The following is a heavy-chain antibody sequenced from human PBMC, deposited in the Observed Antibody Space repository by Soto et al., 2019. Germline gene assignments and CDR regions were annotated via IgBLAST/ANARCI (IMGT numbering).Heavy chain of an antibody. J-gene: IGHJ6*02. V-gene: IGHV3-15*07. CDR3: ATVMERRGYGMDV. CDR1: GFTFSNTW. Sequence: EMQLVESGGGLVKPGGSLRLSCAASGFTFSNTWMNWVRQAPGKGLEWVGRIKTKTDGGTTDDAAPVKGRFTISRDNSKNTLYLQMNSLKTEDPAVYYCATVMERRGYGMDVWGQGTTVTVSS. D-gene: IGHD1-26*01. CDR2: IKTKTDGGTT.